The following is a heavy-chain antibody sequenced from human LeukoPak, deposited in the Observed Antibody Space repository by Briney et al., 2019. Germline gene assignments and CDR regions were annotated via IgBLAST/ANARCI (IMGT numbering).Heavy chain of an antibody. V-gene: IGHV3-9*01. CDR3: AKDKKAVAGPFDY. CDR1: GFTFDDYA. CDR2: ISWNSGSI. J-gene: IGHJ4*02. D-gene: IGHD6-19*01. Sequence: GGSLRLSCAASGFTFDDYAMPWVRQAPGKGLEWVSGISWNSGSIGYADSVKGRFTISRDNAKNSLYLQMNSLRAEDTALYYCAKDKKAVAGPFDYWGQGTLVTVSS.